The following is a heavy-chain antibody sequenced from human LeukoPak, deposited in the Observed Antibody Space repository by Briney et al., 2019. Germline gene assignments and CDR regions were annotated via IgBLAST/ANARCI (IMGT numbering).Heavy chain of an antibody. D-gene: IGHD3-22*01. V-gene: IGHV3-53*01. Sequence: TGGPLRLSCAASGFSVSSTYLTWVRQAPGKELEWLSVLYSNGIISYADSVKGRFTISRDSSENAVYLQMDNLRPEDTALYFCARGKLYSYETTSYYGPFDCWGQGTLVTVSS. J-gene: IGHJ4*02. CDR2: LYSNGII. CDR1: GFSVSSTY. CDR3: ARGKLYSYETTSYYGPFDC.